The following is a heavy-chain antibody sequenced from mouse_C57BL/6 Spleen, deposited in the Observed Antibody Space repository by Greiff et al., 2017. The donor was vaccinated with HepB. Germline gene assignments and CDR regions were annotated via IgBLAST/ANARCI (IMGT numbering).Heavy chain of an antibody. J-gene: IGHJ3*01. D-gene: IGHD2-1*01. CDR3: TGNGNSAWFAY. CDR2: IDPENGDT. V-gene: IGHV14-4*01. CDR1: GFNIKDDY. Sequence: VQLQQSGAELVRPGASVKLSCTASGFNIKDDYMHWVKQRPEQGLEWIGWIDPENGDTEYASKFQGKATITADTSSNTAYLQLSSLTSEDTAVYYCTGNGNSAWFAYWGQGTLVTVSA.